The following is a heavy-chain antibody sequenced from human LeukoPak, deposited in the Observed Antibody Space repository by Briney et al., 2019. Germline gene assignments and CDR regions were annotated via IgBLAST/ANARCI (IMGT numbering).Heavy chain of an antibody. V-gene: IGHV4-59*01. D-gene: IGHD1-26*01. J-gene: IGHJ5*02. CDR3: ARPLIVGGGVSWFDP. CDR2: IYYSGST. CDR1: GGSISSYY. Sequence: SETLSLICSVSGGSISSYYWSWIRQPPGKGLVWIGYIYYSGSTNYNPSLKSRVTLSVDTSKNQFSLKLSSVTAADTAVYYCARPLIVGGGVSWFDPWGQGTLVTVSS.